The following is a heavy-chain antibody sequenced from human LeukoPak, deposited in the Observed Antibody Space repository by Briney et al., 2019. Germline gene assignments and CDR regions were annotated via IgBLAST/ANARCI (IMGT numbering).Heavy chain of an antibody. D-gene: IGHD2-8*01. CDR3: VSQWGREPYFDD. CDR1: GDNYNSYN. CDR2: ITPSSGSA. V-gene: IGHV1-46*02. Sequence: ASVKVSCKASGDNYNSYNFHWVRQAPGQGLEWVGMITPSSGSATYVQNFQGRVSMTADTSTNTVYLEVSNLKSEDTALYYCVSQWGREPYFDDWGQGTLVTVSP. J-gene: IGHJ4*02.